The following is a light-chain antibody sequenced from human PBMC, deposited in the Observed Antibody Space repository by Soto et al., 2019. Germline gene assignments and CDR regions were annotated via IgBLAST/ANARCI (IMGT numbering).Light chain of an antibody. V-gene: IGLV2-8*01. CDR1: SSDVGGYNF. J-gene: IGLJ2*01. Sequence: QSVLTQPPSASGSPGQSVTISCTVASSDVGGYNFVSWYQQHPGKAPKLMIYDVTKRPSGVPDRFSGSKSGNTASLTVSGLQADDEADYYCSSYAGSSVPVAFGGGTKVTVL. CDR3: SSYAGSSVPVA. CDR2: DVT.